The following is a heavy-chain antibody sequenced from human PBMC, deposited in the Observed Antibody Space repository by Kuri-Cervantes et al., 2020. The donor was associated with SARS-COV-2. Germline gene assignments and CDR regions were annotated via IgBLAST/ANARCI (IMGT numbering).Heavy chain of an antibody. CDR1: GYTFTSYD. V-gene: IGHV1-8*01. CDR3: ARDKGITTNWLDP. D-gene: IGHD3-3*01. J-gene: IGHJ5*02. CDR2: MNPNGGNT. Sequence: ASVKVSCKASGYTFTSYDINWVRQATGQGLEWMGWMNPNGGNTGYAQKFQGRVTMTRNTSISTAYMELTSLTSDDTAFYYCARDKGITTNWLDPWGQGTLVTVSS.